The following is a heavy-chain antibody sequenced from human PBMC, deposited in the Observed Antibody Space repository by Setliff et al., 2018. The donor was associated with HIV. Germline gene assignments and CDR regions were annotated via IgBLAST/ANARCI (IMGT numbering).Heavy chain of an antibody. D-gene: IGHD3-10*01. J-gene: IGHJ6*02. CDR3: ARDQLAMFRRNGMDV. CDR2: ISSDGSNE. Sequence: GGSLRLSCAASGFTFSSYAMQWGRQAPGKGTEWVAVISSDGSNEYYADSVKGRFTISRDNSKNTLYVQMNSLRVEDTAVYYCARDQLAMFRRNGMDVWGQGTTVTVSS. CDR1: GFTFSSYA. V-gene: IGHV3-30*04.